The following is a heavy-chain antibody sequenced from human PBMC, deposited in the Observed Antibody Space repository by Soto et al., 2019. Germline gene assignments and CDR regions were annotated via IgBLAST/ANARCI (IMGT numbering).Heavy chain of an antibody. D-gene: IGHD4-4*01. J-gene: IGHJ4*02. CDR1: GFTFINYW. Sequence: GGSLRLSCAASGFTFINYWMSWVRQLPGKGLEWVANMKPDGGEINYVDSVKGRFTISRDNAKKSMSLQMNSLRVEDTAVYYCVRDRGYSSFDYWGQGTPVTVSS. CDR2: MKPDGGEI. CDR3: VRDRGYSSFDY. V-gene: IGHV3-7*03.